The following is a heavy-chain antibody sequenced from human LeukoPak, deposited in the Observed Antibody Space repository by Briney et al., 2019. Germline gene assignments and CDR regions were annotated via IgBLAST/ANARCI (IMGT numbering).Heavy chain of an antibody. CDR2: IYYSGST. CDR1: GGSISSSSYY. J-gene: IGHJ4*02. D-gene: IGHD1-26*01. CDR3: ARRGTVGPFDY. Sequence: PSETLSLTCTVSGGSISSSSYYWGWIRQPPGKGLEWIGSIYYSGSTYYNPSLKSRVTISVDTSKNQFSLKLSSVTAADTAVYYCARRGTVGPFDYWGQGTLVTVSS. V-gene: IGHV4-39*07.